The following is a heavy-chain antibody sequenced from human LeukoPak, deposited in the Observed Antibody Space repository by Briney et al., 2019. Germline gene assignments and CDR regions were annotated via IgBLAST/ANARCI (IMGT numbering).Heavy chain of an antibody. CDR2: ISSSGNYI. D-gene: IGHD2-21*02. CDR1: GFTFSRYS. V-gene: IGHV3-21*01. CDR3: ASRNQYCGGDCFWAFDI. Sequence: GGSLRLSCGASGFTFSRYSMNWVRQAPGKGLEWVSSISSSGNYIYYADSVKGRFTISRDNAKNSLYLQMNSLRAEDTAVYYCASRNQYCGGDCFWAFDIWGQGTMVTVPS. J-gene: IGHJ3*02.